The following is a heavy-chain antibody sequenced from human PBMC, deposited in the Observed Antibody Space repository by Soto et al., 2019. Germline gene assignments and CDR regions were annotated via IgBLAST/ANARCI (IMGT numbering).Heavy chain of an antibody. CDR3: ARGYCSSTSCQYYLDF. Sequence: ASVKVSCKASGYTFTGYAIHWVRQAPGQRLEWMGWINGDTGDTKYAQKFQGRVTITRDTSATTAYMELTSLGSEDTALYHCARGYCSSTSCQYYLDFWGQGTQVTVPA. CDR2: INGDTGDT. D-gene: IGHD2-2*01. V-gene: IGHV1-3*01. CDR1: GYTFTGYA. J-gene: IGHJ4*02.